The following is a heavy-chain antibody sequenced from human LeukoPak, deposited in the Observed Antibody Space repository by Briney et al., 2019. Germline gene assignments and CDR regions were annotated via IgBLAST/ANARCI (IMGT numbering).Heavy chain of an antibody. CDR2: ISSSSSTI. CDR3: ARGPEHYDILTGIDY. D-gene: IGHD3-9*01. J-gene: IGHJ4*02. Sequence: GGSLRLSCAASGFTFSSYSMNWVRQAPGKGLEWVSYISSSSSTIYYADSVKGRFTISRDNAKNSLYLQMNSLRAEDTAVYYCARGPEHYDILTGIDYWGQGTLVTVSS. V-gene: IGHV3-48*01. CDR1: GFTFSSYS.